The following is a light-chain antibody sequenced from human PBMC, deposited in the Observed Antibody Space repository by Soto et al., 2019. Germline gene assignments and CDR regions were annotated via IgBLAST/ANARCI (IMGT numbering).Light chain of an antibody. V-gene: IGKV3-20*01. CDR2: GAS. CDR1: QSVSSSY. J-gene: IGKJ1*01. CDR3: QQFSSSPWT. Sequence: EIVLTQSPGTLSLSPGERATLSCRASQSVSSSYLAWYQQKHGQTPRLLIYGASSRATDIPDRFSGRGSETDFTLTISRLEPEDFAVYYCQQFSSSPWTFGQGTKVEI.